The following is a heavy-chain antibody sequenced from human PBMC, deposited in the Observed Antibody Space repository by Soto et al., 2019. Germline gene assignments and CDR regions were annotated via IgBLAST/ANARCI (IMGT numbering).Heavy chain of an antibody. D-gene: IGHD3-10*01. CDR2: IYTSGST. CDR3: ARGQPLIWFGELSPDYFDY. CDR1: GCSISSYY. Sequence: XETLSLTCTVSGCSISSYYWSWIRQPAGKGLEWIGRIYTSGSTNYNPSLKSRVTMSVDTSKNQFSLKLSSVTAADTAVYYCARGQPLIWFGELSPDYFDYWGQGTLVTVSS. V-gene: IGHV4-4*07. J-gene: IGHJ4*02.